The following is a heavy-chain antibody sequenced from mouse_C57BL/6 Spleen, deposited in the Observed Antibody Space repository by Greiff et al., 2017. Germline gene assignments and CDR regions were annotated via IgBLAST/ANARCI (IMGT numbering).Heavy chain of an antibody. Sequence: VQLQQPGAELVMPGASVTLSCKASGYTFTSYWMHWVKQRPGQGLEWIGEIDPSDSYTNYNQKFKGKSTLTVDKSSSTAYMQLSSRTSEDSAVYYCARYDYDQAWFAYWGQGTLVTVSA. J-gene: IGHJ3*01. CDR1: GYTFTSYW. V-gene: IGHV1-69*01. D-gene: IGHD2-4*01. CDR2: IDPSDSYT. CDR3: ARYDYDQAWFAY.